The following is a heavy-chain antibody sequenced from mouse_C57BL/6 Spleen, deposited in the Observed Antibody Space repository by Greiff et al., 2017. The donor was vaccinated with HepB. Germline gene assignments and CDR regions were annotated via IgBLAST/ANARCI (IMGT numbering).Heavy chain of an antibody. CDR2: IYTGGGYT. V-gene: IGHV1-63*01. CDR3: AGEGPQAGFAY. D-gene: IGHD3-2*02. Sequence: VQRVESGADLVRPGTSLKMSCKASGFTFTNYCIGWARQTPGNGLEWIGAIYTGGGYTNYNEKFKGEGTLTADKSSSTAYMQYSSLTSEDSAIYYCAGEGPQAGFAYWGQGTLVTVSA. CDR1: GFTFTNYC. J-gene: IGHJ3*01.